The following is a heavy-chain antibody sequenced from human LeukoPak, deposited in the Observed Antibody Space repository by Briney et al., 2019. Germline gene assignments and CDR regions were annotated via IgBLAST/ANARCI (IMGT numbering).Heavy chain of an antibody. Sequence: SVKVSCKASGGTFNSDAINWVRQAPGQGLEWMGRIIPILTATYAPLFQDRLTITADTSTGTAYMELSSLGSEDTAVYYCARGAGVSLSPFDYWGQGTLVTVSS. CDR3: ARGAGVSLSPFDY. D-gene: IGHD3-16*01. J-gene: IGHJ4*02. CDR1: GGTFNSDA. V-gene: IGHV1-69*04. CDR2: IIPILTA.